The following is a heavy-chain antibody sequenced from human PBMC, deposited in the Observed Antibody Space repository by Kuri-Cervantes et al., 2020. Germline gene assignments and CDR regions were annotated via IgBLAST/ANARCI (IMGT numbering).Heavy chain of an antibody. D-gene: IGHD6-19*01. CDR3: ARSIVAGSSHHHNMRGALVDY. V-gene: IGHV3-7*01. Sequence: GGSLRLSCAASGFTFSSYWMSWVRQAPGKGLEWVANIKQDGSEKYYVDSVKGRFTISRDNAKNSLYLQMNSLRAEDTAVYYCARSIVAGSSHHHNMRGALVDYWGQGTLVTVSS. J-gene: IGHJ4*02. CDR1: GFTFSSYW. CDR2: IKQDGSEK.